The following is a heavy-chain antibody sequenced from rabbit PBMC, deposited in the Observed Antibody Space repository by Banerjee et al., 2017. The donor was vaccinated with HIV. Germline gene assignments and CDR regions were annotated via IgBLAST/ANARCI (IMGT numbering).Heavy chain of an antibody. CDR2: IYTVSSGST. D-gene: IGHD6-1*01. CDR1: GFSFSSSYY. CDR3: ARSDTGCGYAFNL. J-gene: IGHJ4*01. V-gene: IGHV1S40*01. Sequence: QSLEESGGDLVKPGASLTLTCTASGFSFSSSYYMCWVRQAPGKGLEWIACIYTVSSGSTYYASWAKGRFTISKTSSTTVTLQMTSLTAADTATYFCARSDTGCGYAFNLWGPGTLVTVS.